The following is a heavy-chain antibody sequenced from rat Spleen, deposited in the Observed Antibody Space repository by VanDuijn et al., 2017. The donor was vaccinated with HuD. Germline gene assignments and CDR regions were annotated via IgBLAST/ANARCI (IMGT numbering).Heavy chain of an antibody. CDR3: ARSRTLRGYYFDY. J-gene: IGHJ2*01. CDR1: GFTFSSFP. D-gene: IGHD3-1*01. Sequence: EVQLVESDGGLVQPGRSLKLSCAASGFTFSSFPMAWVRQAPTRGLEWVASINFDDSATYYRDSVKGRFTISRDNAKNTLYLQMDSLRSEDTATYYCARSRTLRGYYFDYWGQGVMVTVSS. V-gene: IGHV5-29*01. CDR2: INFDDSAT.